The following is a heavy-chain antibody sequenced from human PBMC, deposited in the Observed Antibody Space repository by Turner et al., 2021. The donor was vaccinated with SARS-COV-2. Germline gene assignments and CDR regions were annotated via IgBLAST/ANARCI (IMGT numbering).Heavy chain of an antibody. CDR3: ARVDYYYYGMDV. V-gene: IGHV4-30-2*01. CDR1: GGSISSGGYS. J-gene: IGHJ6*02. Sequence: QLQLQESGPGLVKPSQTLSLTRAVSGGSISSGGYSWSWIRQPPGKGLEWIGYIYHSGSTYYNPSLKSRVTISLDRSKNQFSLKLSSVTAADTAVYYCARVDYYYYGMDVWGQGTTVTVSS. CDR2: IYHSGST.